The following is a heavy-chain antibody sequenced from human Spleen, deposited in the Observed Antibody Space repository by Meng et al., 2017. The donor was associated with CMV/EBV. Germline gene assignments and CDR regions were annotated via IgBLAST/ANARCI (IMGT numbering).Heavy chain of an antibody. CDR3: ARVAGATGEYGMDV. CDR1: GFTFSSYS. V-gene: IGHV3-53*01. D-gene: IGHD6-19*01. CDR2: IYSGGRT. Sequence: GESLKISCAASGFTFSSYSMNWVRQAPGKGLEWVSVIYSGGRTNYADSVKGRFTISRDNSKNTLYLQMNSLRAEDTAVYYCARVAGATGEYGMDVWGQGTTVTVSS. J-gene: IGHJ6*02.